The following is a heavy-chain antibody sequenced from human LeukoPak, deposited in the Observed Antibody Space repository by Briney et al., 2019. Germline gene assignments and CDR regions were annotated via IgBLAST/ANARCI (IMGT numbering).Heavy chain of an antibody. CDR2: FDPEDGET. D-gene: IGHD3-22*01. CDR1: GYTLTELS. CDR3: ATGLPWVVVVISGPDAFDI. Sequence: ASVKVSCKVSGYTLTELSMHWVRQAPGKGLEWMGGFDPEDGETIYARKFQGRVTMTEGTSTDTAYMELSSLRSEDTAVYYCATGLPWVVVVISGPDAFDIWGQGTMVTVSS. J-gene: IGHJ3*02. V-gene: IGHV1-24*01.